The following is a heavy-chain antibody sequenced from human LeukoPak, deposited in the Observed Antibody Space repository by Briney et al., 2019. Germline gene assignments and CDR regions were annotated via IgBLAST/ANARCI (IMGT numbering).Heavy chain of an antibody. CDR1: GFTFSSYG. CDR2: IQFDGSNE. J-gene: IGHJ6*03. Sequence: HPGGSLRLSCAASGFTFSSYGMHWVRQAPGKGLEWVAYIQFDGSNEQYADSVKGRFSISRDSSKNILYLQMNSLRAEDTAVYYCAKDGSYVSGTTFYYYYYYMDVWGKGSTVTISS. D-gene: IGHD1-20*01. V-gene: IGHV3-30*02. CDR3: AKDGSYVSGTTFYYYYYYMDV.